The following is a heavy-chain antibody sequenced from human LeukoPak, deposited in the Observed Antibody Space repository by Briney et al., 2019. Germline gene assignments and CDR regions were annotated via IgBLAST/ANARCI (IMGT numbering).Heavy chain of an antibody. D-gene: IGHD4-17*01. CDR3: ARDDGDYLLGFDF. J-gene: IGHJ4*02. CDR2: IRPGSGDI. CDR1: GYTFTFFY. Sequence: ASVKVSCKTSGYTFTFFYVHWLRHSPGQGLEWMGWIRPGSGDINYAQQFRDRVTVTSDTSTTTAYMEVNKLTSDDTAVYYCARDDGDYLLGFDFWGQGTLVTVSS. V-gene: IGHV1-2*02.